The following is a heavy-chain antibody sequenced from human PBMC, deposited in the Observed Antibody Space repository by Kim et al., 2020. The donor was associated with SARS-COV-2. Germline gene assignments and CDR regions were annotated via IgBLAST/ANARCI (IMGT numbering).Heavy chain of an antibody. D-gene: IGHD2-21*02. CDR3: ARDQGDWGSVGESFYL. J-gene: IGHJ3*01. V-gene: IGHV3-21*01. Sequence: SVKGRFTVSRDSAKNSLYLQMNTLRADDTAVYYCARDQGDWGSVGESFYLWGQGTMVTVSS.